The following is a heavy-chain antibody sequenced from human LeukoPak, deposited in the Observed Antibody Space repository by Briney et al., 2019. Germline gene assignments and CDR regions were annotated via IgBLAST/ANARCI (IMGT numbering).Heavy chain of an antibody. V-gene: IGHV3-48*04. CDR1: GFTFSSNG. J-gene: IGHJ4*02. Sequence: PGGSLRLSCAASGFTFSSNGMNWVRQAPGKGLEWVSYISATGGTIYYADSVKGRFTISRDNAKNSLYLQMNSLRAEDTAVYYCARDLRDYYDSSGYYSFDYWGQGTLVTVSS. D-gene: IGHD3-22*01. CDR2: ISATGGTI. CDR3: ARDLRDYYDSSGYYSFDY.